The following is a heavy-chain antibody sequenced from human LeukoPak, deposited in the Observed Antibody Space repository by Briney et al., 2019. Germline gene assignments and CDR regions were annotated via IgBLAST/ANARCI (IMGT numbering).Heavy chain of an antibody. Sequence: GGSLRLSCAASGFTFSSYAMSWVRQAPGKGLEWVSAISGSGGSTYYADSVKGRFTISRDNSKNTLYLQMNRLGAEDTAVYYCAKDPYSSGPYNWFDPWGQGTLVTVSS. CDR2: ISGSGGST. CDR3: AKDPYSSGPYNWFDP. D-gene: IGHD6-19*01. CDR1: GFTFSSYA. V-gene: IGHV3-23*01. J-gene: IGHJ5*02.